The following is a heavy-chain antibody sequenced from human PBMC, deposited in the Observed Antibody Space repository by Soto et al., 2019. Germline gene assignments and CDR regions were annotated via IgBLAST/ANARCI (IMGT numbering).Heavy chain of an antibody. V-gene: IGHV1-3*05. CDR2: INAGNGNT. J-gene: IGHJ4*02. CDR1: GYTFTGYA. D-gene: IGHD6-19*01. Sequence: QVQLVQSGAEDKKPGASVKVSCKASGYTFTGYAMHWVLHAPGQRLEWMGWINAGNGNTKYSQKFQGRVTITRATSARTAYMELSSLRSEDTGVYYRARAVAVPADFDYWGQGTLVSVYS. CDR3: ARAVAVPADFDY.